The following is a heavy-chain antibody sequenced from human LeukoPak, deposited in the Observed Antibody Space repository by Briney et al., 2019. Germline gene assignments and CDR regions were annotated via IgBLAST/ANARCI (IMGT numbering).Heavy chain of an antibody. D-gene: IGHD3-9*01. J-gene: IGHJ4*02. CDR3: AREREYYDILTGYYDY. CDR1: GYTFTGYY. Sequence: ASVKVSCKASGYTFTGYYMHWVRQAPGQGLEWMGWISAYNGNTNYAQKLQGRVTMTTDTSTSTAYMELRSLRSDDTAVYYCAREREYYDILTGYYDYWGQGTLVTVSS. V-gene: IGHV1-18*04. CDR2: ISAYNGNT.